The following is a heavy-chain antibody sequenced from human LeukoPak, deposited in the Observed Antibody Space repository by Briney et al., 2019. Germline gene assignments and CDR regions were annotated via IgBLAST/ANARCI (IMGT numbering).Heavy chain of an antibody. Sequence: GGSLRLSCAASGFTFDDYAMPWVRQAPGKGLEWVSGISWNSGSIGYADSVKGRFTISRDNAKNSLYLQMNSLRAEDTALYYCAKGGVVVAALYFDYWGQGTLVTVSS. CDR1: GFTFDDYA. CDR2: ISWNSGSI. CDR3: AKGGVVVAALYFDY. J-gene: IGHJ4*02. V-gene: IGHV3-9*01. D-gene: IGHD2-15*01.